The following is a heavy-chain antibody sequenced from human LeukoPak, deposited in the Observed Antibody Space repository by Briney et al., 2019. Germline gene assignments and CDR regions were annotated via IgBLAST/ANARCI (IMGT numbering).Heavy chain of an antibody. V-gene: IGHV3-30*04. J-gene: IGHJ4*02. D-gene: IGHD5-18*01. Sequence: PGGSLRLSCAASGFTFSSYAMHWVRQAPGKGLEWVAVISYGGSNKYYADSVKGRFTISRDNSKNTLYLQMNSLRSEDTAVYYCARALRAIYSYGLTVAFGYWGQGTLVTVSS. CDR2: ISYGGSNK. CDR1: GFTFSSYA. CDR3: ARALRAIYSYGLTVAFGY.